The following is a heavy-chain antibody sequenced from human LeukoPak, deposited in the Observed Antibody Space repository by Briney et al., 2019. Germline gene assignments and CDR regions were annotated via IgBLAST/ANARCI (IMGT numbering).Heavy chain of an antibody. V-gene: IGHV4-39*01. D-gene: IGHD3-10*01. CDR1: GGSISNSAYY. Sequence: SETLSLTCTVSGGSISNSAYYWGWIRQPPGKGLEWIGSIYYSGSTYYNPSLKSRVTISVDTSKTQFSLKLNSVTAADTAVCYCARLYYYGSGSYHYYFDYRGQGTLVTVSS. J-gene: IGHJ4*02. CDR2: IYYSGST. CDR3: ARLYYYGSGSYHYYFDY.